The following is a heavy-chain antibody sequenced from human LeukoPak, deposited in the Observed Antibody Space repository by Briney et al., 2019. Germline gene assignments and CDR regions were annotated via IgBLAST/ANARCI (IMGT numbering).Heavy chain of an antibody. J-gene: IGHJ4*02. CDR3: ARIDSFWYYYDSSGPGGKDY. CDR1: GYTFTSYA. D-gene: IGHD3-22*01. Sequence: SCKASGYTFTSYAMHWVRQAPGKGLEWVAGISYDGSNKYYADSVKGRFTISRDNSKNTLYLQMNSLRAEDTAVYYCARIDSFWYYYDSSGPGGKDYWGQGTLVTVSS. CDR2: ISYDGSNK. V-gene: IGHV3-30-3*01.